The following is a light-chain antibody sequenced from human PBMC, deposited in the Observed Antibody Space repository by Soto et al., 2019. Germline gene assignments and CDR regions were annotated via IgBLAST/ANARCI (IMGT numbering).Light chain of an antibody. V-gene: IGKV1-12*01. CDR1: QGISSW. CDR2: AAS. Sequence: DIQMTQSPSSVSASVGDRVTITCRASQGISSWLAWYQKKPGKAPKLLIYAASSLQRGVPSRFSGSGSGTDFTLTIRSLQPEDFATYYCQQANSFPLTVGQGTRLEIK. J-gene: IGKJ5*01. CDR3: QQANSFPLT.